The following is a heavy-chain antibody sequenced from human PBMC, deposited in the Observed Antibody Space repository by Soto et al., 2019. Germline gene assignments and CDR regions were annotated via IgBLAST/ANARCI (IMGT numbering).Heavy chain of an antibody. Sequence: GGSLRLSCAASGFTFSSYAMSWVRQAPGKGLEWVSSINTDGATYYADSAKGRFTVSRDNSRDTLYLQLDSLRAEDTAIYYSAKNYYFDLSGQGALVTVSS. CDR3: AKNYYFDL. D-gene: IGHD3-10*01. CDR2: INTDGAT. J-gene: IGHJ4*02. V-gene: IGHV3-23*01. CDR1: GFTFSSYA.